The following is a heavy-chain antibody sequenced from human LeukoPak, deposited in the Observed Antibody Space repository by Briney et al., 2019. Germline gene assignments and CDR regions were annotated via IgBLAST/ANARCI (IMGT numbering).Heavy chain of an antibody. V-gene: IGHV3-23*01. J-gene: IGHJ4*02. Sequence: AGSLRLSCAAPGFTFSSYAMSWVRQAPGKGLEWVSAISGSGGSTYYADSLKSRFTISRDNSKNTLYLQMNSLRAEDTAVYYCAKDHELVATSVDYWGQGTLVTVSS. D-gene: IGHD5-12*01. CDR1: GFTFSSYA. CDR2: ISGSGGST. CDR3: AKDHELVATSVDY.